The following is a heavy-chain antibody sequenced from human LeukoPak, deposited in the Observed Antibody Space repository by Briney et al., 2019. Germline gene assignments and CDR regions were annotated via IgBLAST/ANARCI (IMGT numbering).Heavy chain of an antibody. Sequence: SGPTPVNPTQTPTLTCTFSGFSLSTIGVGVCWIRQPPGKALERTALIYWDDDKRYSPSLKSRLTITKDTSKNQVVLTMTNMDPVDTATYYCAHRRWVPAADYFDYWGQGTLVTVSS. CDR2: IYWDDDK. CDR3: AHRRWVPAADYFDY. J-gene: IGHJ4*02. CDR1: GFSLSTIGVG. D-gene: IGHD2-2*01. V-gene: IGHV2-5*02.